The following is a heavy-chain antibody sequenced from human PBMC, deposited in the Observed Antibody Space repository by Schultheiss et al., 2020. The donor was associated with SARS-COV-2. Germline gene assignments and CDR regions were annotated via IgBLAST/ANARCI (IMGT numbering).Heavy chain of an antibody. CDR1: GGSFSGYY. CDR2: INHSGST. J-gene: IGHJ4*02. V-gene: IGHV4-34*01. D-gene: IGHD2/OR15-2a*01. Sequence: GSLRLSCAVYGGSFSGYYWSWIRQPPGKGLEWIGEINHSGSTNYNPSLKSRVTISVDTSKNQFSLKLSSVTAADTAVYYCARRTGLLRPPDYWGQGTLVTVSS. CDR3: ARRTGLLRPPDY.